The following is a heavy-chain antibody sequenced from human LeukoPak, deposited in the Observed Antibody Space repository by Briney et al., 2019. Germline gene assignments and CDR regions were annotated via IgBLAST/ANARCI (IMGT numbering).Heavy chain of an antibody. D-gene: IGHD2-15*01. CDR3: ARGDVRWSLDWFDP. J-gene: IGHJ5*02. V-gene: IGHV3-33*01. CDR2: IWYDGSNK. Sequence: PGGSLRLSCAASGFTFSSYGMHWVRQAPGKGLEWVAVIWYDGSNKYYADSVKGRFTISRDNSKNTLYLQMNSLRAEDTAVYYCARGDVRWSLDWFDPWGQGTLVTVSS. CDR1: GFTFSSYG.